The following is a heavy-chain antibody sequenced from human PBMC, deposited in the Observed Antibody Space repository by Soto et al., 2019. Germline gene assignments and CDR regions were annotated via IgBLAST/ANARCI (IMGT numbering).Heavy chain of an antibody. D-gene: IGHD2-21*02. J-gene: IGHJ4*02. CDR1: GGTFSSYA. V-gene: IGHV1-69*13. Sequence: SVKVSCKASGGTFSSYAISWVRQAPGQGLEWMGGIIPIFGTANYAQKFQGRVTITADESTSTAYMELSSLRSEDTAVYYCARVISFGGNSGGYFDYWGQGTLVTVSS. CDR2: IIPIFGTA. CDR3: ARVISFGGNSGGYFDY.